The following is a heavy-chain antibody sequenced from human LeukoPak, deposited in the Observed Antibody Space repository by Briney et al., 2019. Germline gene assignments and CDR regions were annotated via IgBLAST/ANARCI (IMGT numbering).Heavy chain of an antibody. CDR1: GFTFSSYS. CDR3: VREWRSGIAFDI. Sequence: GGSLRLSCAASGFTFSSYSMNWVRQAPGKGLEWVSSISSSSSYIYYADSVKGRFTISRDNAKNSLYLQMNSLRAEDTAVYYCVREWRSGIAFDIWGQGTMVTVSS. V-gene: IGHV3-21*01. CDR2: ISSSSSYI. D-gene: IGHD6-13*01. J-gene: IGHJ3*02.